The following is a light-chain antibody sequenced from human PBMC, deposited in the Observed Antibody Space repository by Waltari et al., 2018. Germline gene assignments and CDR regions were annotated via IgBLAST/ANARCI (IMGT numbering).Light chain of an antibody. CDR2: LNT. V-gene: IGLV1-40*01. Sequence: QFVLTQPPSVSGAPGHTVPISCTGTPSNSGAGYAVFWYHLLPRPAPKLLNSLNTNRPSGVPDRFSGSKSGTSASLAISGLQTDDEGDYYCQSYDRNLRGWVFGGGTKLTVL. CDR3: QSYDRNLRGWV. CDR1: PSNSGAGYA. J-gene: IGLJ3*02.